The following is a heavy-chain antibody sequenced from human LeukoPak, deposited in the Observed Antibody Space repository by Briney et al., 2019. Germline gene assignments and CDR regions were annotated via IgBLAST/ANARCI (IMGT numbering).Heavy chain of an antibody. J-gene: IGHJ4*02. CDR3: ARPVTGVSPRGAIDF. Sequence: GESLKISCKASGYTFTNSWIGWVRRKPGKGLEWMGIIWPGGSDTRYSPSFQGQVTISADKSITTAYLQWSSLKASDTAMYYCARPVTGVSPRGAIDFWGQGTQVTVSS. D-gene: IGHD1-26*01. CDR2: IWPGGSDT. V-gene: IGHV5-51*01. CDR1: GYTFTNSW.